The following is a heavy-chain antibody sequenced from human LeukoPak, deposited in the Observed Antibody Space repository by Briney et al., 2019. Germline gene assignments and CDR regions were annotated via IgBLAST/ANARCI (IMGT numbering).Heavy chain of an antibody. CDR1: GYTYTDYY. CDR3: ARWSLVPASPSYWYFDL. D-gene: IGHD2-2*01. J-gene: IGHJ2*01. Sequence: ASGKVSCKASGYTYTDYYINWLRQAPGQGREWLGWINPNSGGTNYAQKFHRRVTTTSTTYINSGYMELSRLTSGDADVYYCARWSLVPASPSYWYFDLWGRGTLVTVSS. CDR2: INPNSGGT. V-gene: IGHV1-2*02.